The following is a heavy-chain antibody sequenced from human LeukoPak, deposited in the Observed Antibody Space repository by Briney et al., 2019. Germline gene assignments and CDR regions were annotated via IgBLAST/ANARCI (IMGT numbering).Heavy chain of an antibody. Sequence: GESLKISCKGSGYSFTSYWIGWVRQMPGKGLEWMGIIYPGDSDTRYSPSFQGQVTISADRSINTAYLQWSSLKASDTAFYYCARVFYTNKPGGFDYWGRGTLSPSPQ. CDR2: IYPGDSDT. J-gene: IGHJ4*02. CDR3: ARVFYTNKPGGFDY. CDR1: GYSFTSYW. D-gene: IGHD2-8*01. V-gene: IGHV5-51*01.